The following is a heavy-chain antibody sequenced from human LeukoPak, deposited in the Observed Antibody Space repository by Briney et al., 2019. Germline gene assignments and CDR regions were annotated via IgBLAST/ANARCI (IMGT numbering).Heavy chain of an antibody. CDR1: GFTFDNYR. Sequence: GGSLRLSCAASGFTFDNYRMSWVRQAPGKGLEWVSTVNADGGNTYYADSVKGRFTISRDNSKSTLILQMTSLRVEDTALYYCTKRVKYGGTWDHFADWGQGTLVTVSS. CDR3: TKRVKYGGTWDHFAD. D-gene: IGHD1-26*01. V-gene: IGHV3-23*01. CDR2: VNADGGNT. J-gene: IGHJ4*02.